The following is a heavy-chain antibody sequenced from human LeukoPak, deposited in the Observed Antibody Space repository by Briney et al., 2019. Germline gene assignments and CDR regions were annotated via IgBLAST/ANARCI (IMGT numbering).Heavy chain of an antibody. CDR1: GIAFNSAA. V-gene: IGHV3-30-3*01. J-gene: IGHJ3*01. CDR3: ARSQDCSSQCYRAFDL. D-gene: IGHD2-2*01. CDR2: VSSDGDDK. Sequence: GGSLRLSCAAAGIAFNSAAMHWVRQAPGKGPEWMAVVSSDGDDKDYADSVKGRFTISRDNAKNTLYVEMNSLREEDTAVYYCARSQDCSSQCYRAFDLWGQGTMVTVSS.